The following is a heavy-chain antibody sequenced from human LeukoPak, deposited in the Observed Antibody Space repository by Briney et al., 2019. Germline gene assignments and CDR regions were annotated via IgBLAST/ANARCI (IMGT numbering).Heavy chain of an antibody. Sequence: SGTLSLTCAVSGCSISSSNWWSWVRQPPGQGLARIGEIYHSGSTNYNPSLKSRVTISVDKSKNQFSLKLSSVTAADTAVYYCARRLSWGSYEDYWGQGTLVTVSS. CDR2: IYHSGST. D-gene: IGHD3-16*01. J-gene: IGHJ4*02. CDR3: ARRLSWGSYEDY. CDR1: GCSISSSNW. V-gene: IGHV4-4*02.